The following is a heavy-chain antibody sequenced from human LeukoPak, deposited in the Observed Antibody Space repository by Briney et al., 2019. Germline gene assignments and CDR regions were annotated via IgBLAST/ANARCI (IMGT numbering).Heavy chain of an antibody. V-gene: IGHV5-51*01. Sequence: GESLKISCKGSGYSFTSYWIGWVRQMPGKGLEWMGIIYSGDSDTRYSPSFQDQVTISADKSISTAYLQWSSLKASDTAMYYCARGPYSSSRVFDYWGRGTLVTVSS. CDR1: GYSFTSYW. CDR3: ARGPYSSSRVFDY. D-gene: IGHD6-6*01. J-gene: IGHJ4*02. CDR2: IYSGDSDT.